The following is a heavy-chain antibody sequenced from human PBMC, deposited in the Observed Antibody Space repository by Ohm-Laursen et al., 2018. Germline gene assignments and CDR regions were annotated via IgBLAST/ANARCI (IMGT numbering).Heavy chain of an antibody. CDR2: IYYTGST. Sequence: TLSLTCIVSGGSIFSGDYYWSWIRQHPGKGLEWIGYIYYTGSTYYNPSLKGRLTISLDTSKNHFSLKLSSVTAADTAVYYCARALYTNNWFDPWGQGTLVTVSS. CDR1: GGSIFSGDYY. D-gene: IGHD2-2*02. V-gene: IGHV4-31*03. CDR3: ARALYTNNWFDP. J-gene: IGHJ5*02.